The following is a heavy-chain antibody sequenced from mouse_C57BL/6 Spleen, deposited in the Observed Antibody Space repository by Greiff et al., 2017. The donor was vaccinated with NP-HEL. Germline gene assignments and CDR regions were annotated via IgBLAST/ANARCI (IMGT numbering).Heavy chain of an antibody. CDR3: ARAVGFAY. V-gene: IGHV1-80*01. Sequence: VKLLESGAELVKPGASVKISCKASGYAFSSYWMNWVKQRPGKGLEWIGQIYPGDGDTNYNGKFKGKATLTADKSSSTAYMQLSSLTSEDSAVYFCARAVGFAYWGQGTLVTVSA. CDR2: IYPGDGDT. J-gene: IGHJ3*01. CDR1: GYAFSSYW.